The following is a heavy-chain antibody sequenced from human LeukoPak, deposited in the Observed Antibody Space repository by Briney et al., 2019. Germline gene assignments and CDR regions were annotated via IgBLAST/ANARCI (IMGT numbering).Heavy chain of an antibody. CDR2: ISGSGGST. CDR1: GFTFSSYG. V-gene: IGHV3-23*01. CDR3: AKAWYDSSGHQEYFQH. Sequence: GGTLRLSCAASGFTFSSYGMSWVRQAPGKGLEWVSAISGSGGSTYYADSVKGRFTISRDNFKNTLYLQMSSLRAEDTAVYYCAKAWYDSSGHQEYFQHWGQGTLVTVSS. D-gene: IGHD3-22*01. J-gene: IGHJ1*01.